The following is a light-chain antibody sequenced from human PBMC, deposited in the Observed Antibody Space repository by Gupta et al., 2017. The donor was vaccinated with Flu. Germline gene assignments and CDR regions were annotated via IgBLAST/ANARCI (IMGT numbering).Light chain of an antibody. CDR2: GAS. CDR3: KQYNHWRS. Sequence: IVMTQSPAALSVSPGERVTLSCRASQSVSSNLAWYQQKPGQAPRVLIFGASTRAAGIPARFTGSGSGTEFTLSISSLQSEDSAVYYCKQYNHWRSFGPGTKVEIK. V-gene: IGKV3-15*01. J-gene: IGKJ3*01. CDR1: QSVSSN.